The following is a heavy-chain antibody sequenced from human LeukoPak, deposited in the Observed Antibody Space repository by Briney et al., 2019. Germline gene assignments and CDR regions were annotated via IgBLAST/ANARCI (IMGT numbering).Heavy chain of an antibody. Sequence: GESLKISCKGSGYSFTSYWIGWVRQMPGKGLEWMGIIYPGDSDTRYSPSFQGQVTISADKSISTAYLQWSSLKASDTAMYYCARQYYYDSSGHGLHDAFDIWGQGTMVTVSS. D-gene: IGHD3-22*01. CDR1: GYSFTSYW. CDR3: ARQYYYDSSGHGLHDAFDI. V-gene: IGHV5-51*01. J-gene: IGHJ3*02. CDR2: IYPGDSDT.